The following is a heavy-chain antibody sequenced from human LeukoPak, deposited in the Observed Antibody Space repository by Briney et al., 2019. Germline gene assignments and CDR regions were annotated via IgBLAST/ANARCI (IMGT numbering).Heavy chain of an antibody. CDR1: GGTFSSYA. J-gene: IGHJ4*02. CDR2: IIPIFGTA. D-gene: IGHD3-9*01. Sequence: ASVKVSCKASGGTFSSYAISWVRQAPGQGLEWMGRIIPIFGTANYAQKFQGRVTITTDESTSTAYMGLSSLRSEDTAVYYCARDRGYDILTGYSDLDYWGQGTLVTVSS. CDR3: ARDRGYDILTGYSDLDY. V-gene: IGHV1-69*05.